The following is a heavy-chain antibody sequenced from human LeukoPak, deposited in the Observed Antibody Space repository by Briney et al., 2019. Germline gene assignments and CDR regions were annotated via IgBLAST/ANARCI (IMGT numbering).Heavy chain of an antibody. CDR1: EFTFSSHA. CDR3: ARPERYDSSGQHDAFDI. V-gene: IGHV3-21*01. D-gene: IGHD3-22*01. CDR2: ITSTSSDI. J-gene: IGHJ3*02. Sequence: GGSLRLSCAASEFTFSSHAMIWVRQAPGKGLEWISSITSTSSDIFYTDSVKGRFTISRDNSKNTLYLQMNSLRAEDTAVYYCARPERYDSSGQHDAFDIWGQGTMVTVSS.